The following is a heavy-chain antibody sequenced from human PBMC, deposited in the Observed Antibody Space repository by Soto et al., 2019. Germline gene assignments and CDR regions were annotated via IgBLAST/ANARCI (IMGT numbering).Heavy chain of an antibody. CDR3: AIVRIHSVLRLYGGYFDH. J-gene: IGHJ4*02. D-gene: IGHD2-8*01. V-gene: IGHV1-69*06. CDR2: IIPIFGTA. Sequence: QVQLVQSGAEVKKPGSSVKVSCKASGGTFSSYAISCVRQAPGQGLEWMGGIIPIFGTANYAQKFQGRVTISPDKSTSTADMELSSLRSEDTAVYYCAIVRIHSVLRLYGGYFDHWGQGTLVPVSS. CDR1: GGTFSSYA.